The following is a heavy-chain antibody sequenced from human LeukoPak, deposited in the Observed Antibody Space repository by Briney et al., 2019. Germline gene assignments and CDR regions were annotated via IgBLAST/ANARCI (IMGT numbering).Heavy chain of an antibody. V-gene: IGHV3-48*01. D-gene: IGHD3-22*01. Sequence: GGSLRLSCAASGFTFSDYRMNWVRQAPGKGLEWISYISNDLTTIHYAASVKGRFAISRDNSKNTLYLQMDSLTPEDTDVYYCAKDLSYYDSGGYRYFDYWGQGTLVTVSS. J-gene: IGHJ4*02. CDR3: AKDLSYYDSGGYRYFDY. CDR1: GFTFSDYR. CDR2: ISNDLTTI.